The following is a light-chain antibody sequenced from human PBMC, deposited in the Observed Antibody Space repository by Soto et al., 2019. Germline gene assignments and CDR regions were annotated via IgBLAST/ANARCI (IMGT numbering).Light chain of an antibody. Sequence: QSAPTQPPSASGSPGQSATISCTGTSSDVGGYNYVSWYQQYPGKAPKLMIYEVSMRPSGVPDRFSGSKSGNTASLTVSGLQAEDEADYYCSSYAGSSTWVFGGGTQLTVL. CDR1: SSDVGGYNY. V-gene: IGLV2-8*01. J-gene: IGLJ2*01. CDR2: EVS. CDR3: SSYAGSSTWV.